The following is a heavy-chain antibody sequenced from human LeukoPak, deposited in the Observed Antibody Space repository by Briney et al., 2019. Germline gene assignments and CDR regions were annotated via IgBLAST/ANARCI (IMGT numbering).Heavy chain of an antibody. CDR3: ARDCSSTSCYNRIDY. CDR1: GFTFSSYS. V-gene: IGHV3-21*01. CDR2: ISSSSSYV. D-gene: IGHD2-2*02. J-gene: IGHJ4*02. Sequence: PGGSLRLSCAASGFTFSSYSMNWVRQAPGKGLEWVSSISSSSSYVYYADSVKGRFTISRDNAKNSRYLQMNSLRAEDTAVYYCARDCSSTSCYNRIDYWGQGTLVTVSS.